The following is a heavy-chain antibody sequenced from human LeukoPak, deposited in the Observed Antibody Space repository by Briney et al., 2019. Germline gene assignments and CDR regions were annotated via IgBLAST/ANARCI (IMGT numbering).Heavy chain of an antibody. V-gene: IGHV4-61*02. D-gene: IGHD4-17*01. J-gene: IGHJ6*03. CDR3: ARNGDYYYYYYYMDV. CDR2: IYSSGST. Sequence: SETLSLTCTISGGSISSGSYYWSWVRQPAGKRLEWIGRIYSSGSTNYNPSLKSRVTISIDTSKNQFSLKLSSVTAADTAVYYCARNGDYYYYYYYMDVWGKGTTVTVSS. CDR1: GGSISSGSYY.